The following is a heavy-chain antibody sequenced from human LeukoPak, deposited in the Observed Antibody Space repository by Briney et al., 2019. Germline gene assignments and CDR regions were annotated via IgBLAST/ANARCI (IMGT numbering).Heavy chain of an antibody. D-gene: IGHD3-22*01. CDR2: ISSSSSTI. CDR3: APLTYYYDSSGSSGY. CDR1: GFTFSSYS. V-gene: IGHV3-48*04. J-gene: IGHJ4*02. Sequence: PGGSLRLSCAASGFTFSSYSMNWGRQAPGEGLEWGSYISSSSSTIYYADSVKGRFTISRDNAKNSLYLQMNSLRAEDTAVYYWAPLTYYYDSSGSSGYWGQGTLVTVSS.